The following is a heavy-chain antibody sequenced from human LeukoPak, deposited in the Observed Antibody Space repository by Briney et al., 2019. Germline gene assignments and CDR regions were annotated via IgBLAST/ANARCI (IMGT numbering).Heavy chain of an antibody. J-gene: IGHJ5*02. V-gene: IGHV1-18*01. Sequence: GASVKVSCKASGYTFTSYGISWVRQAPGQGLECMGWISAYNGNTNYAQKLQGRVTMTTDTSTGTAYMELRSLRSDDTAVYYCARGEDYYDSVLFDPWGQGTLVTVSS. CDR2: ISAYNGNT. CDR3: ARGEDYYDSVLFDP. D-gene: IGHD3-22*01. CDR1: GYTFTSYG.